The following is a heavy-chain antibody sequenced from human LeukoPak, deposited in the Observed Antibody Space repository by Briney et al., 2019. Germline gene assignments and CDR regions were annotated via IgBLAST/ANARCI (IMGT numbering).Heavy chain of an antibody. CDR1: GGSISSGGYY. CDR2: IYYSGST. CDR3: ARQDYGGHYYYGMDV. D-gene: IGHD4/OR15-4a*01. V-gene: IGHV4-31*03. J-gene: IGHJ6*04. Sequence: SETLSLTCTVSGGSISSGGYYCSWIRQHPGKGLEWIGYIYYSGSTYYNPSLKSRVTISVDTSKNQFSLKLSSVTAADTAVYYCARQDYGGHYYYGMDVWGKGTTVTVSS.